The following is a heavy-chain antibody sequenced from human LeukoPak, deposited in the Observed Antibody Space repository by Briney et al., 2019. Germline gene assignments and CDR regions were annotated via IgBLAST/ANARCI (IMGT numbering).Heavy chain of an antibody. Sequence: PGASVKVSCKASGYTFTGYYMHWGRQAPGQGVEGMGWINPNSGGTNYAQKFQGRVTMTRDTSISTAYMEPSRLRSDDTAVYYCARFYGDYALNAFDIWGQGTMVTVSS. D-gene: IGHD4-17*01. J-gene: IGHJ3*02. CDR3: ARFYGDYALNAFDI. CDR2: INPNSGGT. V-gene: IGHV1-2*02. CDR1: GYTFTGYY.